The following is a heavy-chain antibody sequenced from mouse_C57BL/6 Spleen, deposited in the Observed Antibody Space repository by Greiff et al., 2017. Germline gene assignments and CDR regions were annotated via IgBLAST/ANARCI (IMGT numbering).Heavy chain of an antibody. Sequence: QVQLQQPGAELVRPGSSVKLSCKASGYTFTSYWMDWVKQRPGQGLEWIGNIYPSDSETHYNQKFKDKATLTVDKSSSTAYMQLSSLTSEDSAVYYCARSSDYYGSSYGAMDYWGQGTSVTVSS. V-gene: IGHV1-61*01. CDR3: ARSSDYYGSSYGAMDY. J-gene: IGHJ4*01. D-gene: IGHD1-1*01. CDR2: IYPSDSET. CDR1: GYTFTSYW.